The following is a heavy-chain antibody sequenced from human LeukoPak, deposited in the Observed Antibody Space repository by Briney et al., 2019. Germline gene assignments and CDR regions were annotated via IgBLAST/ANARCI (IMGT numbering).Heavy chain of an antibody. CDR2: IIPIFGIA. J-gene: IGHJ5*02. CDR3: ARDFGGHRSSGWYLWFDP. CDR1: GGTFSSYA. V-gene: IGHV1-69*04. D-gene: IGHD6-19*01. Sequence: SVKVSCKASGGTFSSYAISWVRQAPGQGLEWMGMIIPIFGIANYAQKFQGRVTITTDKSTSTAYMELSSLRSEDTAVYYCARDFGGHRSSGWYLWFDPWGQGTLVTVSS.